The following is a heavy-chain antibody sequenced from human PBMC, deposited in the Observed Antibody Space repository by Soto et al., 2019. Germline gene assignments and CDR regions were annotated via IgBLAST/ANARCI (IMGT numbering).Heavy chain of an antibody. V-gene: IGHV4-31*03. CDR3: ARVSAAGTRWFDS. J-gene: IGHJ5*01. Sequence: QVQLQESGPGLVKPAQTQSLTCTVSGGAISSGGYFWSWVRQRAGKGLEWIAYIDYRGTTFYNPSLKSRITMSRDTSKNHFSLDVNSVTAADTGVYYCARVSAAGTRWFDSWGLGTLVTVSS. CDR1: GGAISSGGYF. CDR2: IDYRGTT. D-gene: IGHD6-13*01.